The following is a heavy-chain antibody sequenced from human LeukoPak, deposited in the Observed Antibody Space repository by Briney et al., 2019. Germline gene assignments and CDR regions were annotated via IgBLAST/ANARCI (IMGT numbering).Heavy chain of an antibody. CDR3: AKDIRGTAMVTDAFDI. Sequence: GRSLRLSCAASGFTFDDYAMHWVRQAPGKGLEWVSGISWNSGSIGYADSVKGRFTISRDNAKNSLYLQMNSLSAEDTALYYCAKDIRGTAMVTDAFDIWGQGTMVTVSS. D-gene: IGHD5-18*01. CDR2: ISWNSGSI. V-gene: IGHV3-9*01. J-gene: IGHJ3*02. CDR1: GFTFDDYA.